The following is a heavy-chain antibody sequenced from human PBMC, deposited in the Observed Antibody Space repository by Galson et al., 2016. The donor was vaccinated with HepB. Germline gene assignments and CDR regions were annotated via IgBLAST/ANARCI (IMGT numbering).Heavy chain of an antibody. CDR2: VSGSGGNT. J-gene: IGHJ4*02. V-gene: IGHV3-23*01. CDR1: GFTFSSYA. Sequence: SLRLSCAASGFTFSSYAMSWVRQAPGKSLEWVSSVSGSGGNTYDAGSVKGRFTISRDNSKNTLYLQMNSLSAEDTAVYYCANLGEIGGLILENWGQGTLVTVSS. CDR3: ANLGEIGGLILEN. D-gene: IGHD3-16*01.